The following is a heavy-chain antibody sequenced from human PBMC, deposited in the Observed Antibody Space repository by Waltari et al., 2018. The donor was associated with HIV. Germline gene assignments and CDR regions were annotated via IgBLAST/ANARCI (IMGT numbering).Heavy chain of an antibody. J-gene: IGHJ6*02. Sequence: QVQLQQWGAGLLKPSETLSLTCAVYGGAFRGYFWCWLRQPPGQGLAWIGEINDRGEVYYSPSLKSRVIISLDKSKNQISLRVTSASAADTAVYFCARLGDFWGGQSDHYYRGMDVWGQGTTVIVS. CDR2: INDRGEV. CDR1: GGAFRGYF. D-gene: IGHD3-3*01. V-gene: IGHV4-34*02. CDR3: ARLGDFWGGQSDHYYRGMDV.